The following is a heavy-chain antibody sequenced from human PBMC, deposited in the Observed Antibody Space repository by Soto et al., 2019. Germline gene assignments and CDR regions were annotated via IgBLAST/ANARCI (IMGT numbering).Heavy chain of an antibody. Sequence: QLQLQESGPGLVKPSETLSLTCAVSGGSVSSGGNYWGWIRQSPGKGLEWIGRGHDTGTPHYNPSLTSRVTISVDTSKNQFSLNVNSVTAADTAVYYCARGLSSPSAAGVWGQGTLVTVSS. CDR2: GHDTGTP. D-gene: IGHD6-6*01. J-gene: IGHJ4*02. CDR3: ARGLSSPSAAGV. CDR1: GGSVSSGGNY. V-gene: IGHV4-39*01.